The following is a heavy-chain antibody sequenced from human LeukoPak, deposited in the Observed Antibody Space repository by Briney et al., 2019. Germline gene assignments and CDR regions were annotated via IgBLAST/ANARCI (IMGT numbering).Heavy chain of an antibody. V-gene: IGHV1-2*02. Sequence: ASVKVSCKASGYTFTGYYMHWVRQAPGQGLEWMGWINPNSGGTNYAQKFQGRVTMTRDTSISTAYMELSRLRSDDTAVYYSARVPYYYDSSGYYGQEDYWGQGTLVTVSS. CDR1: GYTFTGYY. D-gene: IGHD3-22*01. CDR3: ARVPYYYDSSGYYGQEDY. J-gene: IGHJ4*02. CDR2: INPNSGGT.